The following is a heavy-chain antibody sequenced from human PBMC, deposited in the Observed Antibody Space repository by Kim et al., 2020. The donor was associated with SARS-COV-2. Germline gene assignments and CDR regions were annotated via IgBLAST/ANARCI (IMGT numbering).Heavy chain of an antibody. Sequence: IYTSGTTYYNPSRKGRVTISVDTSKNQFSLNLSSVTAADTAVYYCATGDYWGQGTLVTVSS. V-gene: IGHV4-39*01. CDR3: ATGDY. J-gene: IGHJ4*02. CDR2: IYTSGTT.